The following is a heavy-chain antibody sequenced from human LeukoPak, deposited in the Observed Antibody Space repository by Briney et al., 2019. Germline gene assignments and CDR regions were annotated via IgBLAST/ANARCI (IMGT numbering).Heavy chain of an antibody. CDR1: GFTFSDYA. CDR2: ISGSGGST. J-gene: IGHJ4*02. D-gene: IGHD4-17*01. CDR3: AKSIESAVTTNPYFDY. V-gene: IGHV3-23*01. Sequence: GGSLRLSCAASGFTFSDYAMSWVRQALGKGLKWVSVISGSGGSTYNVDPVKGRFTISRDNSKNTLYLQMNSLRAEDTAVYYCAKSIESAVTTNPYFDYWGQGILVTVSS.